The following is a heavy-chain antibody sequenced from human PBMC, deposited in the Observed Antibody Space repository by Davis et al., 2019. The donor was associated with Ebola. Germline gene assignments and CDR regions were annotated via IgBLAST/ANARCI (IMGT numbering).Heavy chain of an antibody. CDR2: IKQDGSEK. Sequence: PGGSLRLSCAASGFTFSSYWMSWVRQAPGKGLEWVANIKQDGSEKYYVDSVKGRFTISRDNAKNSLYLQMNSLRAEDTAVYYCAIVGSSGWYAFYAFDIWGQGTMVTVSS. CDR1: GFTFSSYW. CDR3: AIVGSSGWYAFYAFDI. D-gene: IGHD6-19*01. J-gene: IGHJ3*02. V-gene: IGHV3-7*01.